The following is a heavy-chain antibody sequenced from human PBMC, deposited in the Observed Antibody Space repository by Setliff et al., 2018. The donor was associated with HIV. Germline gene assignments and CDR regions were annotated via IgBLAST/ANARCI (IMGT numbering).Heavy chain of an antibody. J-gene: IGHJ4*02. CDR1: GFTFSSYS. CDR3: ASEAPIQGVTYGFPHFNY. V-gene: IGHV3-48*01. Sequence: PGGSLRLSCAASGFTFSSYSMTWVRQAPGKGLEWVSYISGSSSPIYYADSVKGRFTISRDNAKNSLYLQMNSLRAEDTAVYYCASEAPIQGVTYGFPHFNYWGQGALVTVSS. CDR2: ISGSSSPI. D-gene: IGHD3-10*01.